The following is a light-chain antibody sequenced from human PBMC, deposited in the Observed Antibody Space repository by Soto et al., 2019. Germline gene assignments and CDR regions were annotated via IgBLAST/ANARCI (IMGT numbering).Light chain of an antibody. CDR3: ATWDDSLNGWV. J-gene: IGLJ3*02. V-gene: IGLV1-44*01. Sequence: QSELTQPPSASGTPGQRVTISCSGSSSNIGGNTVNWYQQLPGTAPKLLMFANKERPSGVPDRFSASKSGTSASLAINGLQSDDEADYYCATWDDSLNGWVFGGGTKLTVL. CDR2: ANK. CDR1: SSNIGGNT.